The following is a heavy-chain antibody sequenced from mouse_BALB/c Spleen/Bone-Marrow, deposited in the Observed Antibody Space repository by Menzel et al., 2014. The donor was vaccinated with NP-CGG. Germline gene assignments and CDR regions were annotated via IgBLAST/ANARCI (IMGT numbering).Heavy chain of an antibody. CDR3: ARRQLGPAWFAY. CDR2: INPNNGVT. J-gene: IGHJ3*01. V-gene: IGHV1-18*01. CDR1: GYTFTEYT. Sequence: EVQLQQSRPELVKPGTSVKISCKTSGYTFTEYTIHWVKESHGKSLEWIGGINPNNGVTAYNQKFRGKATLTVDKFSSTAYMELRSLTSEDSAVYYCARRQLGPAWFAYWGQGTLVTVSA. D-gene: IGHD3-2*01.